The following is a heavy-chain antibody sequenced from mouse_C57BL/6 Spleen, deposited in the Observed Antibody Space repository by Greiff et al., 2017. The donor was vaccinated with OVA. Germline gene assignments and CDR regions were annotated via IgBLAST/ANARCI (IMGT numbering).Heavy chain of an antibody. D-gene: IGHD2-3*01. V-gene: IGHV1-55*01. Sequence: QVQLQQPGTELVKPGASVKLSCKASGYTFTSYWMHWVKQRPGQGLEWIGDIYPGSGSTNYNEKFKSKATLTVDTSSSTAYMQLSSLTSEDSAVYYCARGVSMKMDYWGQGTSVTVSS. CDR3: ARGVSMKMDY. CDR2: IYPGSGST. J-gene: IGHJ4*01. CDR1: GYTFTSYW.